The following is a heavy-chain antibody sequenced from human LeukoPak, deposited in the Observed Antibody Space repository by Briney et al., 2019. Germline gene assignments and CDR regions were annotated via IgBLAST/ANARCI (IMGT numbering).Heavy chain of an antibody. CDR3: ARARGGGSYEFDY. CDR1: GFTFSSYS. J-gene: IGHJ4*02. D-gene: IGHD1-26*01. Sequence: PGGSLGLSCAASGFTFSSYSMNWVRQAPGKGLEWVSSISSSSSYIYYADSVKGRFTISRDNAKNSLYLQMNSLRAEDTAVYYCARARGGGSYEFDYWGQGTLVTVSS. V-gene: IGHV3-21*01. CDR2: ISSSSSYI.